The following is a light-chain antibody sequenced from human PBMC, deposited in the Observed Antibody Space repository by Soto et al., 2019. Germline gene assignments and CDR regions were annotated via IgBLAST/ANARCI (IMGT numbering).Light chain of an antibody. J-gene: IGKJ1*01. Sequence: DIQMTQSPSTLSASVGDRVTITCRVSQSISSWLAWYQQKPGKVPKLLIYKASSLETGVPLRFSGSRSGTEFTLTISSLQPDDIATYYCQHYNAYPWTFGQGTQVEIK. V-gene: IGKV1-5*03. CDR3: QHYNAYPWT. CDR2: KAS. CDR1: QSISSW.